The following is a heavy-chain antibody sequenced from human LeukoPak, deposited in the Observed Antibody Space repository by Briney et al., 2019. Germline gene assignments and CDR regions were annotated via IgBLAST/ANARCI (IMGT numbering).Heavy chain of an antibody. Sequence: GGSLRLSCAASGFTFSSYGMHWVRQAPGKGLEWVSGISGSGGQTDYADSVKGRFTISRDNSKNTLYLQMNSLKAEDTAKYYCAKAMGVAVTTASDYWGQGTLVTVSS. V-gene: IGHV3-23*01. D-gene: IGHD2-21*02. CDR1: GFTFSSYG. CDR2: ISGSGGQT. CDR3: AKAMGVAVTTASDY. J-gene: IGHJ4*02.